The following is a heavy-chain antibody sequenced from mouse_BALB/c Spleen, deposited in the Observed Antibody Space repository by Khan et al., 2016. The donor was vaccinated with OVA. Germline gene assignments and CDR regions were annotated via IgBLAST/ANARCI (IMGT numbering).Heavy chain of an antibody. J-gene: IGHJ4*01. Sequence: EVQLQESGPGLVKPSQSLSLTCTVTGYSITSNYAWNWIRQFPGNKLEWMGYISYSGLTSYNPSLKSRISITRDTSKNQFFLQLNSVTTADTATYYCARGNYYGYTMDYWGQGTSVTVSS. CDR2: ISYSGLT. CDR3: ARGNYYGYTMDY. V-gene: IGHV3-2*02. CDR1: GYSITSNYA. D-gene: IGHD1-1*01.